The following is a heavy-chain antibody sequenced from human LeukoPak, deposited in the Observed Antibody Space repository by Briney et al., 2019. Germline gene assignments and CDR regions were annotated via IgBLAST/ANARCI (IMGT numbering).Heavy chain of an antibody. J-gene: IGHJ4*02. CDR1: GYTFTGYY. D-gene: IGHD4-17*01. V-gene: IGHV1-2*02. CDR2: INPNSGGT. CDR3: ARDDYGENE. Sequence: ASVKVSCKASGYTFTGYYMHWVRQAPGQGLEWMGWINPNSGGTNYAQKFQGRVTMTRDTSTSTVYMELSSLRSEDTAVYYCARDDYGENEWGQGTLVTVSS.